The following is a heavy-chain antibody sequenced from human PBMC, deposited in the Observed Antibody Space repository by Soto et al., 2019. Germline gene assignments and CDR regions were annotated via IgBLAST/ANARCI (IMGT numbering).Heavy chain of an antibody. CDR1: GYTFTGYY. D-gene: IGHD6-19*01. J-gene: IGHJ5*02. CDR2: INPNSGGT. CDR3: ARGHSSGWYWVYNWFDP. Sequence: VASVKVSCKASGYTFTGYYMHWVRQAPGQGLEWMGWINPNSGGTNYAQKFQGWVTMTRDTSISTAYMELSRLRSDDTAVYYCARGHSSGWYWVYNWFDPWGQGTLVTVSS. V-gene: IGHV1-2*04.